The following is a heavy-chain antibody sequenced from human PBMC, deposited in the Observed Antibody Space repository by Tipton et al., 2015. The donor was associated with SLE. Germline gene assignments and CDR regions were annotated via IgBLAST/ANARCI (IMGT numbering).Heavy chain of an antibody. D-gene: IGHD5-24*01. CDR2: IYYSGTT. CDR3: ARDQEMASGENRFDP. Sequence: GLVKPSETLSLTCTVFGYSVSSSSYYWDWIRQPPGKGLEWIGTIYYSGTTYYNPSLQSRVTISKDTSKKQVSLKLSSVTAADTAVYYCARDQEMASGENRFDPWGQGTLVTVSS. V-gene: IGHV4-39*07. CDR1: GYSVSSSSYY. J-gene: IGHJ5*02.